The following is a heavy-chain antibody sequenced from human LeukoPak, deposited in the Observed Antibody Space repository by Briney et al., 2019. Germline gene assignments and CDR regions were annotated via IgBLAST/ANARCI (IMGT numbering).Heavy chain of an antibody. CDR1: GFTFSSYW. V-gene: IGHV3-74*01. J-gene: IGHJ6*02. D-gene: IGHD6-13*01. Sequence: GGSLRLSCAASGFTFSSYWMHWVRQAPGKGLVWVSRINSDGSSTSYADSVKGRFTISRDNAKNTLYLQMNSLRAEDTAVYYCARAIKQQLAYYYYGMDVWGQGTTVTVSS. CDR3: ARAIKQQLAYYYYGMDV. CDR2: INSDGSST.